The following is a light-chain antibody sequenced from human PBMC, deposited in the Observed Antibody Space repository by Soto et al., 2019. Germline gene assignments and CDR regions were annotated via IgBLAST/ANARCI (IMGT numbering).Light chain of an antibody. V-gene: IGKV1-39*01. CDR3: QQSSCTSSNT. CDR2: AAS. CDR1: QSISTF. Sequence: DIQMTQSPSSLSASVGDRGTITCRASQSISTFLNWYQQKPGKAPKVLIYAASSLQSGVPSRFSGSGYRTAFTLTISSLQPEDFATYYCQQSSCTSSNTFGQGTKLEIK. J-gene: IGKJ2*01.